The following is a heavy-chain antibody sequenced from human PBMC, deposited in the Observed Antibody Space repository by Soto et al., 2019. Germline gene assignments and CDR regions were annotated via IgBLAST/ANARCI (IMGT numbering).Heavy chain of an antibody. CDR1: GGSVSSGSYY. CDR2: IYYSGST. J-gene: IGHJ4*02. CDR3: ARGRYSSSWFDPAMAPTPYFDY. Sequence: SETLSLTCTVSGGSVSSGSYYWSWIRQPPGKGLEWIGYIYYSGSTNYNPSLKSRVTISVDTSKNQFSLKLSSVTAADTAVYYCARGRYSSSWFDPAMAPTPYFDYWGQGTLVTVSS. D-gene: IGHD6-13*01. V-gene: IGHV4-61*01.